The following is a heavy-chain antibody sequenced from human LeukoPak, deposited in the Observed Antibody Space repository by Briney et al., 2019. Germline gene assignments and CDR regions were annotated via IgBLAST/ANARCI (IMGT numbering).Heavy chain of an antibody. V-gene: IGHV3-48*03. Sequence: PGGSLRLSCAASGFTFSSYEINWVRQAPGKGLEWVSYISSSGSTIYYADSVKGRFTISRDNAKNSLYLQMNSLRAEDTAVYYCARDHPSDILTGYYSFDYWGQGTLVTVSS. CDR2: ISSSGSTI. CDR1: GFTFSSYE. J-gene: IGHJ4*02. D-gene: IGHD3-9*01. CDR3: ARDHPSDILTGYYSFDY.